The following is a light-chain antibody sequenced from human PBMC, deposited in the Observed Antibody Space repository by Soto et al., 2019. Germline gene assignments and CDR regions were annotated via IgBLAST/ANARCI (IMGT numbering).Light chain of an antibody. CDR1: QTVRNNY. CDR2: DAS. Sequence: EFVLTQSPGTLSLSPGERATLSCRASQTVRNNYLARYQQKPGQAPRLLIYDASSRATGIPARFSGGGSGTDFTLTISRLEPEDFAVYYCQQFSSYPLTFGGGTKVEIK. J-gene: IGKJ4*01. CDR3: QQFSSYPLT. V-gene: IGKV3-20*01.